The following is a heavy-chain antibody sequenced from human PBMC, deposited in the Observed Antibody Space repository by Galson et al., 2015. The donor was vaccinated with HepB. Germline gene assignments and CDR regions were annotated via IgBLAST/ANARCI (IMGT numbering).Heavy chain of an antibody. Sequence: SLRLYCAASGLTFDDFGMSWVRQVPGKGLEWVSDINWTGGTTVYADSVKGRFTISRDNVKNSLYLQMNSLRAEDTALYYCARERSSGYYRYFDYWGQGTLVTVSS. CDR2: INWTGGTT. CDR1: GLTFDDFG. V-gene: IGHV3-20*04. D-gene: IGHD3-22*01. CDR3: ARERSSGYYRYFDY. J-gene: IGHJ4*02.